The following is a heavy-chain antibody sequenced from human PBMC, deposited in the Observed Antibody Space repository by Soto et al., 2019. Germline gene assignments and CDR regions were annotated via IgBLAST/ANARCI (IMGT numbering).Heavy chain of an antibody. Sequence: VGSLRLSCAASGFTFSGYSVNWVRQAPGKGLEWVSYISSGSKTKYYAESVKGRFTVSRDNARNSQYLQMNSLRDEDTAVYYCASDDILGARRFDYWGQGTLVTVSS. D-gene: IGHD3-9*01. J-gene: IGHJ4*02. CDR2: ISSGSKTK. CDR3: ASDDILGARRFDY. CDR1: GFTFSGYS. V-gene: IGHV3-48*02.